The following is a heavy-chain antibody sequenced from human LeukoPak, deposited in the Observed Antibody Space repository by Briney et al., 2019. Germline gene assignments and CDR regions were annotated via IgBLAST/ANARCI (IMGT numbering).Heavy chain of an antibody. V-gene: IGHV3-23*01. CDR3: AKLGSSGNYYYYYGMDV. CDR1: GFTFSSYA. Sequence: GGSLRLSCAASGFTFSSYAMSWVRQAPGKGLEWVSTIDGSGGSTYYADSVKGRFTISRDNSKNTLHLQMNSLRAEDTAVYYCAKLGSSGNYYYYYGMDVWGQGTTVTVSS. D-gene: IGHD3-10*01. CDR2: IDGSGGST. J-gene: IGHJ6*02.